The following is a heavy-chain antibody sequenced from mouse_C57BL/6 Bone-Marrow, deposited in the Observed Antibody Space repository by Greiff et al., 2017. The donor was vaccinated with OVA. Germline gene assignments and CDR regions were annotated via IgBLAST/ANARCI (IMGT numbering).Heavy chain of an antibody. V-gene: IGHV1-82*01. Sequence: QVQLQQSGPELVKPGASVKISCKASGYAFSSSWMNWVKQRPGKGLEWIGRIYPGDGDTNYNGKFKGKATLTADKSSSTAYMQLSSLTSEDSAVDFGARFDGYYPFDYWGQGTTLTVSS. J-gene: IGHJ2*01. CDR3: ARFDGYYPFDY. D-gene: IGHD2-3*01. CDR2: IYPGDGDT. CDR1: GYAFSSSW.